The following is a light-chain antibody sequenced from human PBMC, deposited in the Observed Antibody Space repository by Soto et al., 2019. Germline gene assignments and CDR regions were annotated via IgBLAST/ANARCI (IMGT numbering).Light chain of an antibody. J-gene: IGKJ5*01. CDR2: DAS. Sequence: VLTISPATLSLKPGERATLSCRPSQTVSRFLAWFQQKPGQAPRLLIYDASNRATGIPARFRGSGSGTDFTLTISSLEPEDFAVYYCQQRSNWPPITFGHGTRLEI. V-gene: IGKV3-11*01. CDR3: QQRSNWPPIT. CDR1: QTVSRF.